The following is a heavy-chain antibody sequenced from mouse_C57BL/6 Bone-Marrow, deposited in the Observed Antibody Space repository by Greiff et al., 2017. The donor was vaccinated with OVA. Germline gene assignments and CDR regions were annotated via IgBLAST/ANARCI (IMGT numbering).Heavy chain of an antibody. V-gene: IGHV1-81*01. CDR1: GYTFTSYG. CDR3: ARDGYGSSSFDV. J-gene: IGHJ1*03. CDR2: IYPRSGNT. Sequence: LVESGAELARPGASVKLSCKASGYTFTSYGISWVKQRTGQGLEWIGEIYPRSGNTYYNEKFKGKATLTADKSSSTAYMELRSLTSEDSAVYFCARDGYGSSSFDVWGTGTTVTVSS. D-gene: IGHD1-1*01.